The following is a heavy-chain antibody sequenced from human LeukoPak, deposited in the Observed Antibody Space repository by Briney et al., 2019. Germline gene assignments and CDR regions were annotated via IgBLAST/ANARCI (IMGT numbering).Heavy chain of an antibody. J-gene: IGHJ6*03. CDR3: ARVMSASVWRSYGSYYYYYYMDI. D-gene: IGHD3-16*01. V-gene: IGHV3-7*01. CDR2: IKQDGSEK. CDR1: GFTFSSYW. Sequence: GGSLRLSCAASGFTFSSYWMSWVRQAPGKGLEWVANIKQDGSEKYSVDPVKGRFTISRDNAKSSLYMQMNSLRAEDTAVYYCARVMSASVWRSYGSYYYYYYMDIWGKGTTVTVSS.